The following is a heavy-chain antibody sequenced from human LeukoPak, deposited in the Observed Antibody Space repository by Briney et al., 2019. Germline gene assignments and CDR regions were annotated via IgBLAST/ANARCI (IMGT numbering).Heavy chain of an antibody. CDR3: ARDRDYYGSNPYFDY. J-gene: IGHJ4*02. Sequence: PGGSLRLSCAASGFTFSSYGMHWVRQAPGKGLEWVEVIWYDGSNKYYADSVKGRFTISRDNSKNTLYLQMNSLRAEDTAVYYCARDRDYYGSNPYFDYWGQGTLVTVSS. CDR1: GFTFSSYG. V-gene: IGHV3-33*01. CDR2: IWYDGSNK. D-gene: IGHD3-10*01.